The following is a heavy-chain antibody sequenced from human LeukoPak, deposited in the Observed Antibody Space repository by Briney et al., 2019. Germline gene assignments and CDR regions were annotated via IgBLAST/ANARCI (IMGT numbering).Heavy chain of an antibody. V-gene: IGHV1-2*02. J-gene: IGHJ3*02. CDR1: GYTFTGYY. Sequence: GASLKVSCKASGYTFTGYYMHWVRQAPGQGLEWMGWINPNSGGTNYAQKFQGRVTMTRDTSISTAYMELSRLRSDDTAVYYCATYSSGWYSLGAFDIWGQGTMVTVSS. CDR3: ATYSSGWYSLGAFDI. CDR2: INPNSGGT. D-gene: IGHD6-19*01.